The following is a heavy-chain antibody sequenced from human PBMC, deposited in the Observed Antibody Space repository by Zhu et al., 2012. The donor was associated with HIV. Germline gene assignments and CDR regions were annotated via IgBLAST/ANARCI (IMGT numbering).Heavy chain of an antibody. J-gene: IGHJ4*02. CDR3: ARGFTIILTGYSPYYFDY. V-gene: IGHV4-38-2*02. Sequence: QVQLQESGPGLVKPSETLSLTCTVSGYSISSGYYWGWIRQPPGKGLEWIGSIYHSGSTYYNPSLKSRVTISVDTSKNQFSLKLSSVTAADTAVYYCARGFTIILTGYSPYYFDYVGPGNPGHRLL. D-gene: IGHD3-9*01. CDR1: GYSISSGYY. CDR2: IYHSGST.